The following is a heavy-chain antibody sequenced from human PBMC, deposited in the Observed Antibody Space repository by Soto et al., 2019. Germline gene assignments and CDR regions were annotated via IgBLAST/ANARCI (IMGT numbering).Heavy chain of an antibody. CDR1: GGTFSSYA. CDR2: IIPIFGTA. D-gene: IGHD3-22*01. V-gene: IGHV1-69*13. Sequence: GASVKVSCKASGGTFSSYAISWVRQAPGQGLEWMGGIIPIFGTANYAQKFQGRVTITADESTSTAYMELSSLRSEDTAVYYCARGAYYYDSSGYCLWGQGTLVTVSS. CDR3: ARGAYYYDSSGYCL. J-gene: IGHJ4*02.